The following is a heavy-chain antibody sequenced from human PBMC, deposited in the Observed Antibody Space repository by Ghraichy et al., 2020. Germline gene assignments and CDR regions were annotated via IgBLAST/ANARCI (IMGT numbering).Heavy chain of an antibody. V-gene: IGHV3-23*01. CDR2: ISGSGGST. D-gene: IGHD5-24*01. CDR1: GFTFSSYA. Sequence: LSLTCAASGFTFSSYAMSWVRQAPGKGLEWVSAISGSGGSTYYADSVKGRFTISRDNSKNTLYLQMNSLRAEDTAVYYCAVVRDGYNYGGLVGYYFDYWGQGTLVTVSS. J-gene: IGHJ4*02. CDR3: AVVRDGYNYGGLVGYYFDY.